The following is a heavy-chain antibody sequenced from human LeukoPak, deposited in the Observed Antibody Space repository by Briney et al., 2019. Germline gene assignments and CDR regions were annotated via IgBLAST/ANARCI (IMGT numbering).Heavy chain of an antibody. CDR2: INSDGSST. J-gene: IGHJ4*02. Sequence: GGSLRLSCAASGFTFRTHWMNWVRQAPGKGLVGVSHINSDGSSTNYADSVKGRFTMSRDNAKNPLYLQMNSLRAEDTAVYYCASEFGYSESYWGQGTLVTVSS. CDR1: GFTFRTHW. D-gene: IGHD5-24*01. V-gene: IGHV3-74*01. CDR3: ASEFGYSESY.